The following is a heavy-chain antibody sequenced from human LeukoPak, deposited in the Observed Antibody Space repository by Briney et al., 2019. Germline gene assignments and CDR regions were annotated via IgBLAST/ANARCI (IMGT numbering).Heavy chain of an antibody. J-gene: IGHJ6*02. CDR3: ARSPRPRYSSYYSYGMDV. CDR1: GYSFTSYW. Sequence: GEALKISCKGSGYSFTSYWISWVRQVPGKGLEWMGRIEPSDSYTNYSPSFQGHVTISADKSISTAYLQWSSLKASDTAMYYCARSPRPRYSSYYSYGMDVWGQGTTVTVSS. CDR2: IEPSDSYT. D-gene: IGHD6-13*01. V-gene: IGHV5-10-1*01.